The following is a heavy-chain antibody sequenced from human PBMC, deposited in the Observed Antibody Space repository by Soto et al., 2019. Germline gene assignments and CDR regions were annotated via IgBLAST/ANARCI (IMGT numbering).Heavy chain of an antibody. V-gene: IGHV4-30-4*01. CDR2: IYYSGST. CDR3: ARVSGAAAGLYYFDY. CDR1: GGSISSGDYY. Sequence: SETLSLTCTVSGGSISSGDYYWSWIRQPPGKGLEWIGYIYYSGSTYYNPSLKSRVTISVDTSKNQFSLKLSSVTAADTAVYYCARVSGAAAGLYYFDYWGQGTLVTVSS. J-gene: IGHJ4*02. D-gene: IGHD6-13*01.